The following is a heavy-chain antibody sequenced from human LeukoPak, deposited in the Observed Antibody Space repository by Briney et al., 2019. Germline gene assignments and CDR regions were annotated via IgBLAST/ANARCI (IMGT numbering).Heavy chain of an antibody. V-gene: IGHV3-30*02. CDR1: GFTFSSYG. D-gene: IGHD3-22*01. J-gene: IGHJ4*02. CDR2: IRYDGSNK. Sequence: PGGSLRLSCAASGFTFSSYGMHWVRQAPGKGLEWVAFIRYDGSNKYYADSVKGRFTISRDNAKNSLYLQMNSLRAEDTAVYYCARFYDSTREPIDYWGQGTLVTVSS. CDR3: ARFYDSTREPIDY.